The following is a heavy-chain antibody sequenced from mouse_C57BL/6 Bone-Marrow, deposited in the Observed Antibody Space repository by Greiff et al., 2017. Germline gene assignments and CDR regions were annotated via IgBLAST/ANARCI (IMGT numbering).Heavy chain of an antibody. D-gene: IGHD2-5*01. CDR1: GYTFTSYW. Sequence: QVQLQQPGAELVRPGSSVKLSCKASGYTFTSYWMHWVKQRPIQGLEWIGNIDPSDSDTHYTQKFKDKATLTVDKSSSPAYMQLSSLTSEESAVYYCATSDYSKGYAMDYWGQGTSVTVSS. J-gene: IGHJ4*01. CDR3: ATSDYSKGYAMDY. V-gene: IGHV1-52*01. CDR2: IDPSDSDT.